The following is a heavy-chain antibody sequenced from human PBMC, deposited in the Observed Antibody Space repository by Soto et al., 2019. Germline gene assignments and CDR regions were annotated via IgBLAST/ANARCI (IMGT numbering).Heavy chain of an antibody. CDR2: ISWNSGSI. J-gene: IGHJ4*02. CDR3: AKRSEDSIGPAETSY. V-gene: IGHV3-9*01. D-gene: IGHD6-19*01. Sequence: EVQLVESGGGLVQPGRSLRLSCAASGFTFDGYAMHWVRQAPGKGLEWVSGISWNSGSIGYADSVKGRFTISRDNAKNSLYLQMNSLRAEDTSLYYCAKRSEDSIGPAETSYWGQGTLVTVSS. CDR1: GFTFDGYA.